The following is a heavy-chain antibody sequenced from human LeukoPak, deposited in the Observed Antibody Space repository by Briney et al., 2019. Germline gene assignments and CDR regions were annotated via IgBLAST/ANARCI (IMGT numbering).Heavy chain of an antibody. V-gene: IGHV6-1*01. CDR2: TYYRSKWYY. Sequence: SQTLSLTCAISGDSVSSNSAAWNWVRQSPSRGLEWLGRTYYRSKWYYDYAVSVKSRITINPDTSKNQFSLQLNSVTPEDTAVYYCARAIAASGNNWFDPWGQGTLVTVSS. D-gene: IGHD6-13*01. CDR3: ARAIAASGNNWFDP. CDR1: GDSVSSNSAA. J-gene: IGHJ5*02.